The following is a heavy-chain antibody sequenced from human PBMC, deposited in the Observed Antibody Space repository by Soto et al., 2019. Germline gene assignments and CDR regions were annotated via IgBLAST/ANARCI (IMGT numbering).Heavy chain of an antibody. V-gene: IGHV3-74*01. J-gene: IGHJ5*02. CDR3: VIDLRPRGYSYGPPYNWFDP. CDR1: GFTFSTFW. D-gene: IGHD5-18*01. Sequence: PGGSLRLSCAASGFTFSTFWMHWVRQAPGKGLMWVSRINSDGGTTAYADSVKGRYTISRDNAKNTLYLQMNSLRAEDTAVYYCVIDLRPRGYSYGPPYNWFDPWGQGILVTVSS. CDR2: INSDGGTT.